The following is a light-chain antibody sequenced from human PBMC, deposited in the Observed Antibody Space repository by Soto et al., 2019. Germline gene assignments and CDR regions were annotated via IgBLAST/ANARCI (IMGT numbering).Light chain of an antibody. CDR2: AAS. Sequence: DIQMTQSPSSLSPSVGDRVTITCRASQNINNYLNWYQHKPGKAXKLXIYAASTLQRGVPSRFSGSGSGTDFTLTISGLQPEDFANYYGQQSYSTPPWTFGQGTKVDIK. J-gene: IGKJ1*01. V-gene: IGKV1-39*01. CDR1: QNINNY. CDR3: QQSYSTPPWT.